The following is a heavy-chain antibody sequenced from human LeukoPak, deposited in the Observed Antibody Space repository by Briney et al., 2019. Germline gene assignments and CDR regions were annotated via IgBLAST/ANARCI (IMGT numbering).Heavy chain of an antibody. CDR1: GFTVSSNY. CDR2: ISYDGSNK. V-gene: IGHV3-30-3*01. J-gene: IGHJ4*02. CDR3: ARDVGDYGGNVFDY. D-gene: IGHD4-23*01. Sequence: GGSLRLSCAASGFTVSSNYMSWVRQAPGKGLEWVAVISYDGSNKYYADSVKGRFTISRDNSKNTLYLQMNSLRAEDTAVYYCARDVGDYGGNVFDYWGQGTLVTVSS.